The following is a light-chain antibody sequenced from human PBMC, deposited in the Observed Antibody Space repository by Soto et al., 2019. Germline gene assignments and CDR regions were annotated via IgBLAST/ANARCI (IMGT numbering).Light chain of an antibody. CDR3: QQYGYSPYT. J-gene: IGKJ2*01. CDR1: RSVTSRY. CDR2: GAS. Sequence: IVLTQSPGTLSLSPGERATLSCRASRSVTSRYLAWYQQKPGQAPRLLIYGASSRATGIPDRFSGSGSGTDFTLTISSLEPEDFAVYCCQQYGYSPYTFGQGTKLEIK. V-gene: IGKV3-20*01.